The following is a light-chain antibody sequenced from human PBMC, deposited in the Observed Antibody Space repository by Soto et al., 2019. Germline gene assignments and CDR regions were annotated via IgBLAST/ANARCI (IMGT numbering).Light chain of an antibody. CDR2: ANT. CDR3: QSYDSSLSGYV. Sequence: QSALTQPPSVSGAPGQRVTISCTGSSSNIGAGYDVHWYQQLPVTAPKLLIYANTNRPSGVPGRFSGSKSGTSASLAITGLQAEDEADYYCQSYDSSLSGYVFGTGTKLTVL. V-gene: IGLV1-40*01. CDR1: SSNIGAGYD. J-gene: IGLJ1*01.